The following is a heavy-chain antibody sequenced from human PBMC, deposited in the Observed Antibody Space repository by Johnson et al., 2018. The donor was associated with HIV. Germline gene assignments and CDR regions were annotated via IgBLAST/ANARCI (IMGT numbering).Heavy chain of an antibody. D-gene: IGHD1-1*01. CDR3: ARESRSGTGNVPGRHALDV. J-gene: IGHJ3*01. CDR1: GFIFSTFG. V-gene: IGHV3-30*02. CDR2: FRYDGSSK. Sequence: QVQLVESGGGVVQPGGSLRLSCAASGFIFSTFGMHWVRQAPGKGLEWVAFFRYDGSSKYYGDPVNGRFTISRDESKNTLFLEMDSLIPEDTALYYCARESRSGTGNVPGRHALDVWGQGEMVTVSS.